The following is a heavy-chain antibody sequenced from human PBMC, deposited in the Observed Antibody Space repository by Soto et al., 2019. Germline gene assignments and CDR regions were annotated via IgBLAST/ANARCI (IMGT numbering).Heavy chain of an antibody. CDR2: IKSIASGGSI. CDR1: GLTFIYAW. J-gene: IGHJ4*02. V-gene: IGHV3-15*07. CDR3: TYLFPLAHTYSYL. D-gene: IGHD2-15*01. Sequence: EAQLVESGGDLAKPGGSLRLSCAVSGLTFIYAWMDWVRQAPGKRLEWVGRIKSIASGGSISYAAPVKGRFTISRHESNDTLCMQMDSLKTEETGVYYCTYLFPLAHTYSYLWGQGTLVTVSS.